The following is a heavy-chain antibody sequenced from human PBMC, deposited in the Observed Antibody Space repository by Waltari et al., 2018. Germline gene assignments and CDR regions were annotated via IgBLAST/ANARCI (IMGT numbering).Heavy chain of an antibody. Sequence: QVQLQESGPGLVKPSETLSLTSTVSGYSISSGYYWGWIRQPPGKGLEWIGSIYHSGSTYYNPSLKSRVTISVDTSKNQFSLKLSSVTAADTAVYYCARDQSFVITSSGFSLDYWGQGTLVTVSS. V-gene: IGHV4-38-2*02. CDR3: ARDQSFVITSSGFSLDY. J-gene: IGHJ4*02. CDR1: GYSISSGYY. D-gene: IGHD3-22*01. CDR2: IYHSGST.